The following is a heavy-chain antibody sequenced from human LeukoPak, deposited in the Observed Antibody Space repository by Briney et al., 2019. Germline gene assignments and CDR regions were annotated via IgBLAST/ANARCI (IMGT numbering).Heavy chain of an antibody. CDR1: GFTFSSYS. CDR2: ISSSSSYI. D-gene: IGHD6-19*01. CDR3: ARVPIAVAGPIDY. V-gene: IGHV3-21*01. Sequence: GGSPRLSCAASGFTFSSYSMNWVRQAPGKGLEWVSSISSSSSYIYYADSVKGRFTISRDNAKNSLYLQMNSLRAEDTAVYYCARVPIAVAGPIDYWGQGTLVTVSS. J-gene: IGHJ4*02.